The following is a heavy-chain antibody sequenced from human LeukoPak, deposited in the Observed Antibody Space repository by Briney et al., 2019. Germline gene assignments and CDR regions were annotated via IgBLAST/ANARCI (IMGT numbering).Heavy chain of an antibody. V-gene: IGHV4-34*01. Sequence: SETLSLTCAVYGGSFSGYYWSWIRQPPGKGLEWIGEINHSGSTNSNPSLKNRVTISVDTSKNQFSLKLSSVTAADTAVYYCARGRGSMSGYSYWGQGTLVTVSS. J-gene: IGHJ4*02. CDR2: INHSGST. D-gene: IGHD1-1*01. CDR3: ARGRGSMSGYSY. CDR1: GGSFSGYY.